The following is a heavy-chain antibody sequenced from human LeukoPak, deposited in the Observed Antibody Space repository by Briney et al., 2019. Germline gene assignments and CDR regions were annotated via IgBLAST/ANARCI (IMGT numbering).Heavy chain of an antibody. CDR1: GYTFTNYG. D-gene: IGHD4-11*01. V-gene: IGHV1-18*01. J-gene: IGHJ1*01. CDR2: ISAYNGYT. Sequence: ASVKVSCKASGYTFTNYGGSWVRQAPGQGLEWMGWISAYNGYTNYAQKFQFRVTMTTDTSTSTAYMELRSLTSDDTAVYYCARDKAVTTELTQYFQHWGQGTLVTVSS. CDR3: ARDKAVTTELTQYFQH.